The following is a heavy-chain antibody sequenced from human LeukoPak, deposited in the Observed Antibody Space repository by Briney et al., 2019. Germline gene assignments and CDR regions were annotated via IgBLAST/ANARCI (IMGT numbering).Heavy chain of an antibody. V-gene: IGHV4-38-2*01. CDR1: GYSISSGYY. Sequence: SETLSLTCAVSGYSISSGYYWGWIRQPPGKGLEWIGSIYHSGSTYYNPSLKSRVTISVDTSKKQSSLKLSSVTAADTAVYFCARVRYYYDSSAYHDAFDIWGQGTMVTVSS. J-gene: IGHJ3*02. D-gene: IGHD3-22*01. CDR2: IYHSGST. CDR3: ARVRYYYDSSAYHDAFDI.